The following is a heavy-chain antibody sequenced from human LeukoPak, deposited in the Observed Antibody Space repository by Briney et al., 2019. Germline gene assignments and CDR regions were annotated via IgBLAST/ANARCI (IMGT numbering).Heavy chain of an antibody. CDR2: INHSGST. V-gene: IGHV4-34*01. D-gene: IGHD3-22*01. Sequence: SETLSLTCAVYGGSFSGYYWSWIRQPPGKGLEWIGEINHSGSTNYNPSLKSRVTISVDTSKNQFSLKLSSVTAADTAVYYCARAEPLYYYDSSDQPDYWGQGTLVTVSS. CDR1: GGSFSGYY. CDR3: ARAEPLYYYDSSDQPDY. J-gene: IGHJ4*02.